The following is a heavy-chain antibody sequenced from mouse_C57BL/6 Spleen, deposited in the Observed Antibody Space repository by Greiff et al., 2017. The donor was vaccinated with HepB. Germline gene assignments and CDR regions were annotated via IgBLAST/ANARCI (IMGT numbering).Heavy chain of an antibody. Sequence: QVQLQQSGPELVKPGASVKISCKASGYAFSSSWMNWVKQRPGKGLEWIGRIYPGDGDTNYNGKFKGKATLTADKSSSTAYMQLSSLTSEDSAVYFCEKAYDGYSYYFDYWGQGTTLTVSS. J-gene: IGHJ2*01. CDR1: GYAFSSSW. CDR3: EKAYDGYSYYFDY. D-gene: IGHD2-3*01. V-gene: IGHV1-82*01. CDR2: IYPGDGDT.